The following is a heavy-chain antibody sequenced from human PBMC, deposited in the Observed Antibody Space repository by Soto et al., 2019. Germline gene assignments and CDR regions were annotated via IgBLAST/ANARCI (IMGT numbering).Heavy chain of an antibody. CDR3: AGEYYYGSGSSRGFDY. CDR1: GYSFTVYY. J-gene: IGHJ4*02. Sequence: ASLKVSCKASGYSFTVYYMHWVRQTTGQGLEWMGWINPNSGGTNYAQKFQGWVTMTRDTSISTAYMELSRLRSDDTAVYYCAGEYYYGSGSSRGFDYWGQGTLVTVSS. CDR2: INPNSGGT. D-gene: IGHD3-10*01. V-gene: IGHV1-2*04.